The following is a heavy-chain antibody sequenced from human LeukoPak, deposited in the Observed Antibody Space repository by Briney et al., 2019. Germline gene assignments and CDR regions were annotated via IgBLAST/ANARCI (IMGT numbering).Heavy chain of an antibody. CDR3: ARGSGWYGY. J-gene: IGHJ4*02. CDR1: GGSISSYY. CDR2: IYYSGST. V-gene: IGHV4-59*01. Sequence: PSETLSLTCTVSGGSISSYYRSWIRQPPGKGLEWIGYIYYSGSTNYNPSFKSRVTISVDTSKNRISLKLTSVTAADAAVYYCARGSGWYGYWGQGTLVTVSS. D-gene: IGHD6-19*01.